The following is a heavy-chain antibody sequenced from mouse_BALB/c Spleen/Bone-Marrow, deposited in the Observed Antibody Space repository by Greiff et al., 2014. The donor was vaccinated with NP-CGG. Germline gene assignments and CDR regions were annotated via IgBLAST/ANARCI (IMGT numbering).Heavy chain of an antibody. CDR1: GFNIKDTY. D-gene: IGHD4-1*01. Sequence: EEQLQESGAELVKPGASVKLSCTASGFNIKDTYMHWLKQRPEQGLEWMGIIDPASGNAKYDPDFQGKAAITADTSSNTAYLQFSSLTSEDTAVYYCALTGTGRFAFWGQGTLVTVSA. CDR2: IDPASGNA. V-gene: IGHV14-3*02. J-gene: IGHJ3*01. CDR3: ALTGTGRFAF.